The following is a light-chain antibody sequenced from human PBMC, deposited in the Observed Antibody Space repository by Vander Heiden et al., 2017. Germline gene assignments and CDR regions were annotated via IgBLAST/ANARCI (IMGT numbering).Light chain of an antibody. V-gene: IGLV1-44*01. CDR1: SSNIGSNT. Sequence: QSVLTQPPSASGTPRQRVTISCSGSSSNIGSNTVNWYQQLPGTAPKLLIYSNNQRPSGVPDRFSGSKSGTSASLAISGLQSEDEADYYCAAWDDSLNGPVFGGGTKLTAL. J-gene: IGLJ2*01. CDR3: AAWDDSLNGPV. CDR2: SNN.